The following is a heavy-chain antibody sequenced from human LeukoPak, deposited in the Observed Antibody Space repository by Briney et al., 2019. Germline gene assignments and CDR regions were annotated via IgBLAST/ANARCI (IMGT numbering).Heavy chain of an antibody. CDR2: ISSSSSYI. D-gene: IGHD6-13*01. Sequence: GGSLRLSCAASGFTFSSYSMNWVRQAPGKGLEWVSSISSSSSYIYYADSVKGRFTISRDNAKNSLYLQMNSLRAEDTAVYYCAGYIAAAGTVGSDWFDPWGQGTLVTVSS. V-gene: IGHV3-21*01. CDR1: GFTFSSYS. CDR3: AGYIAAAGTVGSDWFDP. J-gene: IGHJ5*02.